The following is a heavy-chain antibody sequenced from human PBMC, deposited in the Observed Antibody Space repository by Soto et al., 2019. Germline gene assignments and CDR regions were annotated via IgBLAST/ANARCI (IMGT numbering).Heavy chain of an antibody. J-gene: IGHJ6*02. V-gene: IGHV3-30-3*01. CDR3: ARDFEAGGSSFNGMDV. CDR1: GFTFSSYA. D-gene: IGHD6-13*01. CDR2: ISYDGSNK. Sequence: GGSLRLSCAASGFTFSSYAMRWVRQAPGKGLEWVAVISYDGSNKYYADSVKGRFTISRDNSKNTLYLQMNSLRAEDTAVYYCARDFEAGGSSFNGMDVWGQGTTVTVSS.